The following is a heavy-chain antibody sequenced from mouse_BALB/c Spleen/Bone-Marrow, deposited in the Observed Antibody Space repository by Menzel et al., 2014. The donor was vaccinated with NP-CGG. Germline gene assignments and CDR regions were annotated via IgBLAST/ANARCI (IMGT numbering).Heavy chain of an antibody. CDR2: LTPSTGYT. CDR3: AR. J-gene: IGHJ1*03. V-gene: IGHV1-7*01. CDR1: GYPFTRSW. Sequence: QVQLKESGAELAKPGASVPLSFQASGYPFTRSWLPLFPQRPCQVLALLGSLTPSTGYTEYNQKFKDKATLTADKSSSTAYMQLSSLTSEDSEVEEWARRGTG.